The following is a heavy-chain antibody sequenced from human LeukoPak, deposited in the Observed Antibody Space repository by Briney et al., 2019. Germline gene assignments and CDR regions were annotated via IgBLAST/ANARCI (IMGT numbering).Heavy chain of an antibody. V-gene: IGHV3-23*01. D-gene: IGHD1-14*01. CDR3: ARGGVRRGYYDY. CDR2: ISGSGGST. J-gene: IGHJ4*02. CDR1: GFTSSSYA. Sequence: PGGSLRLSCAASGFTSSSYAMSWVRQAPGKGLERVSAISGSGGSTYYADSVKGRFTISRDNAKNSLYLQMNSLRTEDTAIYYCARGGVRRGYYDYWGQGTLVTVSS.